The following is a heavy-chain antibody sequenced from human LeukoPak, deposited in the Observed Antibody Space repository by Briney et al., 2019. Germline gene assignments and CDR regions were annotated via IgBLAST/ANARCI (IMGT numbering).Heavy chain of an antibody. V-gene: IGHV1-46*01. J-gene: IGHJ4*02. CDR1: GYTFTNYY. CDR3: ARDSGYSYGQSFDY. Sequence: ASVKVSCKASGYTFTNYYMHWVRQAPGEGLEWMGMINPSGGSTTYAQKFQGRVTITADESTSTAYMELSSLRSEDTAVYYCARDSGYSYGQSFDYWGQGTLVTVSS. D-gene: IGHD5-18*01. CDR2: INPSGGST.